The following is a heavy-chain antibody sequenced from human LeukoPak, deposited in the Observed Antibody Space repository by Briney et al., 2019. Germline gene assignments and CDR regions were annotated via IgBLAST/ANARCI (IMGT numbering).Heavy chain of an antibody. CDR2: NSAYNGNT. CDR3: ARFSGVLVPDDY. V-gene: IGHV1-18*01. J-gene: IGHJ4*02. Sequence: GXVKVSCKASGYTFTSYGISGGRQAPGQGGERMGWNSAYNGNTKYAQKLKGRVTINTDTSTSTAYIEGRRLRHDDTGVYYCARFSGVLVPDDYWGRGTLVTVSS. D-gene: IGHD2-8*02. CDR1: GYTFTSYG.